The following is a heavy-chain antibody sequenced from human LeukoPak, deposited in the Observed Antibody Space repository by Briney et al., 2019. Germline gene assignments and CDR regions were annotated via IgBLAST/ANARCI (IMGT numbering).Heavy chain of an antibody. V-gene: IGHV3-9*01. Sequence: GRSLRLSCAASGFTFDDYAMHWVRQAPGKGLEWVSGISWNSGSIGYADSVEGRFTISRDNAKNSLYLQMGNLRAEDTAVYYCSNGIYSSSYWGRGTLVTASS. D-gene: IGHD6-6*01. CDR2: ISWNSGSI. J-gene: IGHJ4*02. CDR1: GFTFDDYA. CDR3: SNGIYSSSY.